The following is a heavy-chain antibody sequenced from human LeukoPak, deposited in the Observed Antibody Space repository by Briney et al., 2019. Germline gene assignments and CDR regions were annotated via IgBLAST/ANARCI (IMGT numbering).Heavy chain of an antibody. D-gene: IGHD6-13*01. V-gene: IGHV3-23*01. J-gene: IGHJ4*02. CDR3: AKALRIATAVPNFDY. Sequence: PGGSLRLSCAASGFTFSSYAMSWVRQAPGKGLEWVSAISGSGGSAYSADSVKGRFTISRDNSKNTLYLQMNSLRAEDTAVYYCAKALRIATAVPNFDYWGQGTLVTVSS. CDR1: GFTFSSYA. CDR2: ISGSGGSA.